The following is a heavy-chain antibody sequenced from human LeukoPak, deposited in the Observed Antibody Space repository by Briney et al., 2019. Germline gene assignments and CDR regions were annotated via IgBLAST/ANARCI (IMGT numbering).Heavy chain of an antibody. CDR1: GFDFSTYA. D-gene: IGHD5-12*01. CDR2: INTMSNYI. CDR3: SRDRLGGLDL. Sequence: GGSLRLSCAASGFDFSTYAINWVRQAPGKGLEWVSSINTMSNYIFYGDSVRGRFTISRDNAKNSVYLQMNSLRPEDTAVYYCSRDRLGGLDLWGQGTLVTVSS. J-gene: IGHJ5*02. V-gene: IGHV3-21*01.